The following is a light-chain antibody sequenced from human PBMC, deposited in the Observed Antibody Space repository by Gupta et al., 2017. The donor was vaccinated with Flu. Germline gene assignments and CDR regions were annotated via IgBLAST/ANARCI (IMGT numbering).Light chain of an antibody. CDR1: SSNIGSNT. J-gene: IGLJ3*02. CDR3: AAWDDSTNGLV. Sequence: QFVLSQPPSASGAPGQRVTISCSGSSSNIGSNTANWYQHLPRTAPKLLSYSDNRRRSGVPDRFSGSKSGTSASLTITGLQAEDEADYYCAAWDDSTNGLVFGGGTKLTVL. CDR2: SDN. V-gene: IGLV1-44*01.